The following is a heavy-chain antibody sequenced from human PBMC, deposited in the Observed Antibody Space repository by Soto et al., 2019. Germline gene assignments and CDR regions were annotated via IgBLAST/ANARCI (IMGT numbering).Heavy chain of an antibody. D-gene: IGHD2-8*01. CDR1: GFTFSSYA. J-gene: IGHJ6*02. CDR2: ISYDGSNK. CDR3: ARDDCTNGVCYSYYYYGMDV. Sequence: AGGSLRLSCAASGFTFSSYAMHWVRQAPGKGLEWVAVISYDGSNKYYADSVKGRFTISRDNSKNTLYLQMNSLRAEDTAVYYCARDDCTNGVCYSYYYYGMDVWGQGTTVTVSS. V-gene: IGHV3-30-3*01.